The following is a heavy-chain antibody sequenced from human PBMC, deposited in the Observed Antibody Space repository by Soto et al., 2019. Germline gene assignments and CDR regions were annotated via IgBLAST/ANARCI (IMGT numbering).Heavy chain of an antibody. CDR2: IKPSGGST. D-gene: IGHD2-21*01. CDR1: GYTFTRNY. CDR3: AREEIVVVRASHDPFDI. J-gene: IGHJ3*02. V-gene: IGHV1-46*03. Sequence: GASVKVSCKESGYTFTRNYMHWVRQAPGQGLEWMGIIKPSGGSTTYAQKFQGRVTMTRDTSTSTAYMELSSLRSEDTAVYYCAREEIVVVRASHDPFDIWGQGTMVTVSS.